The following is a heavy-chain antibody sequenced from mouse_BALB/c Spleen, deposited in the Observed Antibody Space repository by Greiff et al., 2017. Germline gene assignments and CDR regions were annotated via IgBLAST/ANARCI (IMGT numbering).Heavy chain of an antibody. CDR3: ARSGVTLDY. V-gene: IGHV5-4*02. J-gene: IGHJ2*01. CDR1: GFTFSDYY. CDR2: ISDGGSYT. Sequence: DVHLVESGGGLVKPGGSLKLSCAASGFTFSDYYMYWVRQTPEKRLEWVATISDGGSYTYYPDSVKGRFTISRDNAKNNLYLQMSSLKSEDTAMYYCARSGVTLDYWGQGTTLTVSS. D-gene: IGHD2-3*01.